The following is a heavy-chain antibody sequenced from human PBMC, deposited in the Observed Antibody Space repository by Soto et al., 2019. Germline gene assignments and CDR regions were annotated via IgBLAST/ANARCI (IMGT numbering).Heavy chain of an antibody. J-gene: IGHJ6*03. CDR2: IIPILGIA. Sequence: QVQLVQSEAEVKKPGSSVKVSCKASGGTFSSYTISWVRQAPGQGLEWMGRIIPILGIANYAQKFQGRVTITADKSTSTAYMELSSLRSEDTAVYYCASLKAAMSYYYMDVWGKGTTVTVSS. V-gene: IGHV1-69*02. CDR3: ASLKAAMSYYYMDV. D-gene: IGHD2-2*01. CDR1: GGTFSSYT.